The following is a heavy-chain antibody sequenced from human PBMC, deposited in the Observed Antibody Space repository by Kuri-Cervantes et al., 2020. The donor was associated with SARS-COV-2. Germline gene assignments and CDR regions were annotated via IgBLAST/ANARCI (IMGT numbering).Heavy chain of an antibody. J-gene: IGHJ5*02. V-gene: IGHV4-38-2*02. D-gene: IGHD4-11*01. CDR3: ARHLPYSNYERGWFDP. CDR1: GYSISSGYY. CDR2: IYHSGST. Sequence: GSLRLSCTVSGYSISSGYYWGWIRQPPGKGLEWIGSIYHSGSTYYNPSPKSRVTISVDTSKNQFSLKLSSVTAADTAVYYCARHLPYSNYERGWFDPWGQGTLVTVSS.